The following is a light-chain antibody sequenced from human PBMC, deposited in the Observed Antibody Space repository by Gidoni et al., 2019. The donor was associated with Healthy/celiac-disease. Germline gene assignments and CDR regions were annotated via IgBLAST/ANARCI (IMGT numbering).Light chain of an antibody. CDR3: QQSYSTPPT. Sequence: DLHITQSPSSLSASVGDRVTITCRASQSISSYLHWYQQKPGKAPKRLIYAASSKQSGFPARFSGSGSGTDVTRTISSLQPEDVATYYCQQSYSTPPTFGQGTKVEIK. CDR1: QSISSY. V-gene: IGKV1-39*01. CDR2: AAS. J-gene: IGKJ1*01.